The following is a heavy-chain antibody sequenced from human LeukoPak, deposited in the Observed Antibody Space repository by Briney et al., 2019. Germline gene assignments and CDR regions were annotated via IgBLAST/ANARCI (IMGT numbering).Heavy chain of an antibody. Sequence: GGSLRLSCAASGFTFSTYSMSWVRQAPGKGLEWVANIKQDGSEKYYVDSVKGRFTISRDNAKNPLYLQMNSLRAEDTAVYYCARDWGDYGGPLDYWGQGTLVTVSS. CDR3: ARDWGDYGGPLDY. D-gene: IGHD4-17*01. V-gene: IGHV3-7*01. CDR1: GFTFSTYS. J-gene: IGHJ4*02. CDR2: IKQDGSEK.